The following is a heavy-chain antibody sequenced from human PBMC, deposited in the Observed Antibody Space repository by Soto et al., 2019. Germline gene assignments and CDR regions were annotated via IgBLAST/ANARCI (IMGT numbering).Heavy chain of an antibody. D-gene: IGHD6-25*01. CDR1: SGSFSGYY. CDR2: ISQSGNT. J-gene: IGHJ4*02. CDR3: ARAPKVSGSAQSRPDF. V-gene: IGHV4-34*01. Sequence: SETRSLTCTIYSGSFSGYYWSWIRQPPGKGLEWIGEISQSGNTNYSPSLKSRVSISIDTSKKQFSLNLASVSAADTAVYYCARAPKVSGSAQSRPDFWGQGTLVTVSS.